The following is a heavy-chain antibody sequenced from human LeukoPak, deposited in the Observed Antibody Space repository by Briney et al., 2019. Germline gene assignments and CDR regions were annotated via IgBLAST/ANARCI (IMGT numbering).Heavy chain of an antibody. V-gene: IGHV4-34*01. CDR3: ARVLSVPYLLDS. CDR2: INHSGST. J-gene: IGHJ4*02. Sequence: SETLSLSCAVYGGSFSGYFWTWIRQPPGKGLEWIGEINHSGSTNYNPSLKSRVSLSVDTSKNQFSLNLTSVTAADTAVYFCARVLSVPYLLDSWGRGTQVTVSS. D-gene: IGHD3-10*02. CDR1: GGSFSGYF.